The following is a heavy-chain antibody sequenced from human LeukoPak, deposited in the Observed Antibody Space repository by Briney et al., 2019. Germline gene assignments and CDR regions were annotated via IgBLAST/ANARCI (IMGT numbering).Heavy chain of an antibody. D-gene: IGHD3-22*01. J-gene: IGHJ4*02. CDR1: GFTFSSYS. CDR3: AKEMASSGYYYDY. CDR2: ISSSSSYI. V-gene: IGHV3-21*01. Sequence: PGGSLRLSCAASGFTFSSYSMNWVRQAPGKGLEWVSSISSSSSYIYYADSVKGRFTISRDNAKNSLYLQMNSLRAEDTAVYYCAKEMASSGYYYDYWGQGTLVTVSS.